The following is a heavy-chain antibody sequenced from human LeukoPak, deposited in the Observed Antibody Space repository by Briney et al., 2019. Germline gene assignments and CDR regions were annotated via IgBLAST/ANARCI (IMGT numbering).Heavy chain of an antibody. D-gene: IGHD3-9*01. Sequence: SETLSLTCAVYAGSFSSYYWSWIRQPPGKGLEWIGEINYSGSTKYNPSLESRVTISVDTSNNHFSLMLTSLTAADTAVYYCARGPPLSPDYDISTGYYNFDYWGQGTLVTVSS. CDR3: ARGPPLSPDYDISTGYYNFDY. CDR2: INYSGST. V-gene: IGHV4-34*01. CDR1: AGSFSSYY. J-gene: IGHJ4*02.